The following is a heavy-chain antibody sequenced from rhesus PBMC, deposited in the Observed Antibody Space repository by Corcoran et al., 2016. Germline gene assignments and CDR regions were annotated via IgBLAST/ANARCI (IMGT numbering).Heavy chain of an antibody. Sequence: EVQLVESGGGLVQSGGSLRLSCAASGFTFSSYGMSWVRQAPGKGLEWVSYIRNGGGSTYYADSLKGRFTISRDNSKNTLSLQMNSLRAEDTAVYYCAGYSGSYYNYGLDSWGQGVVVTVSS. CDR2: IRNGGGST. CDR1: GFTFSSYG. D-gene: IGHD3-16*01. V-gene: IGHV3S5*01. CDR3: AGYSGSYYNYGLDS. J-gene: IGHJ6*01.